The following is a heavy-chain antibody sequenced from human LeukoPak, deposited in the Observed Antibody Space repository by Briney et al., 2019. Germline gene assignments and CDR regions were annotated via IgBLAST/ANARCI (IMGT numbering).Heavy chain of an antibody. Sequence: GGSLRLSCAASEFTVSSNYMIWVRQAPGRGLEWVSVIYSGGNTYYADSVKGRFTISRDNSKNTLCLQMNSLKAEDTAVYYCARGLLASALQRRGGYFDYWGQGTLVTVSS. V-gene: IGHV3-66*01. CDR3: ARGLLASALQRRGGYFDY. CDR2: IYSGGNT. J-gene: IGHJ4*02. D-gene: IGHD6-13*01. CDR1: EFTVSSNY.